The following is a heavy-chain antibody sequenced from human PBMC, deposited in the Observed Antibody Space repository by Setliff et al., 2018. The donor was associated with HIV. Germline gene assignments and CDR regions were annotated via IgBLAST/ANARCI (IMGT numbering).Heavy chain of an antibody. CDR3: ARVALGDYEVY. V-gene: IGHV4-59*06. CDR1: GGSVSSHY. Sequence: PSETLSLTCSVSGGSVSSHYWTWIRQHPGKGLEWIGYIYYSGSTYYNPSLKSRVTISVDTSKNQFSLKLSSVTAADTAVYYCARVALGDYEVYWGQGTLVTVSS. D-gene: IGHD4-17*01. J-gene: IGHJ4*02. CDR2: IYYSGST.